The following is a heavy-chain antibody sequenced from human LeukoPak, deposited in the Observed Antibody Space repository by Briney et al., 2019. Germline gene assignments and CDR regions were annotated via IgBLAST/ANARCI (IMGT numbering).Heavy chain of an antibody. CDR2: IKQDGSEK. D-gene: IGHD3-10*01. J-gene: IGHJ4*02. Sequence: SGGSLRLSCAASGFTFTDYWMSWVRQAPGKGLEWVANIKQDGSEKSYVDSVKGRFTISRDNAKNSLYLQMNSLRAEDTAVYYCARGGISGSKDYWGQGTLVTVSS. CDR3: ARGGISGSKDY. CDR1: GFTFTDYW. V-gene: IGHV3-7*01.